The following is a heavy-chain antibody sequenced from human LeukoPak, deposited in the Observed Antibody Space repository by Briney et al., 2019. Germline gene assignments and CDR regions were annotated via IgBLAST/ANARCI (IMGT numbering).Heavy chain of an antibody. D-gene: IGHD2-2*01. CDR1: GFTFSSYW. CDR2: ISGSGGST. CDR3: AKRRPSVPAATFDY. J-gene: IGHJ4*02. Sequence: GGSLRLSCAASGFTFSSYWMSWVRQAPGKGLEWVSAISGSGGSTYYADSVKGRFTISRDNSKNTLYLQMNSPRAEDTAVYYCAKRRPSVPAATFDYWGQGTLVTVSS. V-gene: IGHV3-23*01.